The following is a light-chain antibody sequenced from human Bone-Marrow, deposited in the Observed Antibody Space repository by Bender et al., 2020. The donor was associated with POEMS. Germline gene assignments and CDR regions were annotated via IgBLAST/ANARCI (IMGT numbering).Light chain of an antibody. Sequence: SYELTQPPSVSVSPGQTATITCSGEKLGEEYACWYQQKPGQSPVVVIFQDNKRPSGIPERFFASNSGNTATLSISGTQTMDEADYYCQSWGSNTAVFGGGTKLTVL. CDR1: KLGEEY. CDR2: QDN. V-gene: IGLV3-1*01. J-gene: IGLJ2*01. CDR3: QSWGSNTAV.